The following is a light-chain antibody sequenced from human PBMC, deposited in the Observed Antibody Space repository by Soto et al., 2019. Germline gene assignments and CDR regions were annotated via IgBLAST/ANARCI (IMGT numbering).Light chain of an antibody. V-gene: IGLV1-51*01. CDR3: GTWDTRLSVVV. J-gene: IGLJ2*01. CDR1: GSNIGKND. CDR2: DTN. Sequence: QAVLTQPPSVSAAPGQKVTISCSGSGSNIGKNDVSWYLQLPGAAPKLLIYDTNKRPSGIPYRFSGFKSGTSATLGITGLQTGDEADYFCGTWDTRLSVVVFGVGTKLTVL.